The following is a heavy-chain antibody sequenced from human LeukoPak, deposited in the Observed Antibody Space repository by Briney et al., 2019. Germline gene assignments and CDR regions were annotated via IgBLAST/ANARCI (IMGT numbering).Heavy chain of an antibody. CDR3: AKSVVVITFRFDD. V-gene: IGHV3-23*01. Sequence: GGPLRLSCAASGFTFSTYAMSWVRQAPGKGLEWVSAISISGSKTYYADSVKGRFTISRDNSKNMVYLQMNTLRADDTAVYYCAKSVVVITFRFDDWGQGALVTVSS. D-gene: IGHD2-15*01. CDR2: ISISGSKT. CDR1: GFTFSTYA. J-gene: IGHJ4*02.